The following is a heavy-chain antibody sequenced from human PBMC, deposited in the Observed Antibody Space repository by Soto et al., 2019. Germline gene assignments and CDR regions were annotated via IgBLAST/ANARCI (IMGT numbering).Heavy chain of an antibody. CDR3: AREPISPSDPVDY. J-gene: IGHJ4*02. CDR2: IRVYNGNT. V-gene: IGHV1-18*04. CDR1: GYTFTSYG. Sequence: ASVKFSCKASGYTFTSYGISWVRQAPGQGLEWMGWIRVYNGNTKYAQKLQGRVTMTTDTSTSTAYMELRSLRLDDTAVYYCAREPISPSDPVDYWGQGTLVTVSS.